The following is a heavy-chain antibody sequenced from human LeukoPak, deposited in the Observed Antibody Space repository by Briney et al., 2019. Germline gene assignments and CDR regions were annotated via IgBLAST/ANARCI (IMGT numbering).Heavy chain of an antibody. CDR1: GYTLTELS. Sequence: WASVKVSCKVSGYTLTELSMHWVRQAPGKGLEWMGGFDPEDGETIYAQKFQGRVTMTEDTSTDTAYMELSSLRSEDTAVYHCATVIVVVVAATQIGFDPWGQGTLVTVSS. CDR3: ATVIVVVVAATQIGFDP. CDR2: FDPEDGET. V-gene: IGHV1-24*01. D-gene: IGHD2-15*01. J-gene: IGHJ5*02.